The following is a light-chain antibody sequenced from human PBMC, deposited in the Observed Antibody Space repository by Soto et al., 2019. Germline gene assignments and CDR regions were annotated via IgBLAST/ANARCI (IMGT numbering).Light chain of an antibody. V-gene: IGLV2-14*01. J-gene: IGLJ1*01. CDR1: SSDIGDNNY. CDR2: DVN. Sequence: QSALTQPASVSGSPGQSITISCTGTSSDIGDNNYVSWYQQHPGKAPKLMIFDVNNRPSGVSNRFSGSKSGNTASLTISGLQAEDEGDYYCSSYTVSATYVFGTGTKLTVL. CDR3: SSYTVSATYV.